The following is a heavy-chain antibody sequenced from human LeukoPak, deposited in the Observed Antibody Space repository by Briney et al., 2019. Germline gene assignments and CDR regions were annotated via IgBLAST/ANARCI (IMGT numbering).Heavy chain of an antibody. V-gene: IGHV4-30-4*08. Sequence: PSETLSLTCTVSGGSISSGDYYWSWIRQPPGKGLEWIGYIYYSGSTYYNPSLKSRVTISVDTSKNQFSLKLSSVTAADTAVYYCARVWLWFGELGYFDYWGQGTLVTVSS. D-gene: IGHD3-10*01. CDR1: GGSISSGDYY. CDR3: ARVWLWFGELGYFDY. CDR2: IYYSGST. J-gene: IGHJ4*02.